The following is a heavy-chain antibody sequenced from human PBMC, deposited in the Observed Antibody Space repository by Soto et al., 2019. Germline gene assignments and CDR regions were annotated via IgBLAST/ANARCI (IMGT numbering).Heavy chain of an antibody. V-gene: IGHV4-34*01. CDR2: INHSGST. CDR3: ARGEGYRGYYGSGSYYSRPKTDY. J-gene: IGHJ4*02. CDR1: GGSFSGYY. Sequence: SETLSLTCAVYGGSFSGYYWSWIRQPPGKGLEWIGEINHSGSTNYNPSLKSRVTISVDTSKNQFSLKLSSVTAADTAVYYCARGEGYRGYYGSGSYYSRPKTDYWGQGTLVTVSS. D-gene: IGHD3-10*01.